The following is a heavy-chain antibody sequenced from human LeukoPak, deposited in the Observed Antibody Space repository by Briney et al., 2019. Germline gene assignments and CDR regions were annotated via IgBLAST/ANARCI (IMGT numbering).Heavy chain of an antibody. Sequence: GSLRLSCAASGFTFSSYWMHWVRQAPGKGLVWVSRINSDGSTTTYADSVKGRFTISRDNAKNTLYLQMNSLRAEDTAVYYCATGFFYYYYMDVWGKGTTVTVSS. V-gene: IGHV3-74*01. CDR3: ATGFFYYYYMDV. D-gene: IGHD3-10*01. CDR1: GFTFSSYW. J-gene: IGHJ6*03. CDR2: INSDGSTT.